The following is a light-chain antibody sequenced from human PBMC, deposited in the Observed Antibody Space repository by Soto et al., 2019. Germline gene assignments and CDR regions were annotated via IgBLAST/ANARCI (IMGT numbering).Light chain of an antibody. CDR3: QHDTHWPV. Sequence: ELGMTQSPATLSVSPGERATLSCSASQRIGINLAWYQKKPGQAPRLHIYGASTRATGIAARVSGSGSGTEFTLTIDSLQTEDFGFYFCQHDTHWPVFGGGTKVEIK. V-gene: IGKV3-15*01. J-gene: IGKJ4*01. CDR2: GAS. CDR1: QRIGIN.